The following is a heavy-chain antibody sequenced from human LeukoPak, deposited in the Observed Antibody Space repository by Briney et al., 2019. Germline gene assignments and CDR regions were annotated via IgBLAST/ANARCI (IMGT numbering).Heavy chain of an antibody. V-gene: IGHV3-74*01. Sequence: PGGSLRLSCAASGFTFSSYWMHWVRQAPGKGLVWVSRINSDGSSTSYADSVKGRFTISRDNAKNTLYLQMNSLRAEDMAVYYCARENVVVPAAITPYFDYWGQGTLVTVSS. D-gene: IGHD2-2*02. J-gene: IGHJ4*02. CDR2: INSDGSST. CDR3: ARENVVVPAAITPYFDY. CDR1: GFTFSSYW.